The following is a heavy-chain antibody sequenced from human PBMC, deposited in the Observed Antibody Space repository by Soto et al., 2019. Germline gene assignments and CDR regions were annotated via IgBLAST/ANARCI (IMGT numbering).Heavy chain of an antibody. D-gene: IGHD3-22*01. CDR3: ARDKGNYYDSSGYWGPLDY. J-gene: IGHJ4*02. Sequence: LRLSCAASGFTFSSYAMHWVRQAPGKGLEWVAVISYDGSNKYYADSVKGRFTISRDNSKNTLYLQMNSLRAEDTAVYYCARDKGNYYDSSGYWGPLDYWGQGTLVTVS. V-gene: IGHV3-30-3*01. CDR2: ISYDGSNK. CDR1: GFTFSSYA.